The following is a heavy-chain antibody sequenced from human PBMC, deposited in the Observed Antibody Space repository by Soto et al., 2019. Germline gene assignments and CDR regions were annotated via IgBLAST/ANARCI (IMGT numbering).Heavy chain of an antibody. Sequence: ASVKVSCKASGYTFTSYDINWVRQATGQGLEWMGWMNPNSGNTGYAQKFQGRVTMTRNTSISTAYMELSSLRSEDTAVYYCARGFDALLRYFDWLKEAGSYYYMDVWGKGTTVTVSS. CDR1: GYTFTSYD. CDR3: ARGFDALLRYFDWLKEAGSYYYMDV. V-gene: IGHV1-8*01. J-gene: IGHJ6*03. CDR2: MNPNSGNT. D-gene: IGHD3-9*01.